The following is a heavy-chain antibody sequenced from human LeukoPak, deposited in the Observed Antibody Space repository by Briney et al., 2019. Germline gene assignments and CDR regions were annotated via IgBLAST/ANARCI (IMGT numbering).Heavy chain of an antibody. D-gene: IGHD4-17*01. V-gene: IGHV3-7*01. CDR3: ARDVYDYGDPNWFDP. J-gene: IGHJ5*02. CDR2: IKQDGSEK. CDR1: GFTVSSNY. Sequence: GGSLRLSCEASGFTVSSNYMSWVRQAPGKGLEWVANIKQDGSEKDYVDSVKGRFTISRDNAKNSLYLQMNSLRAEDTAVYYCARDVYDYGDPNWFDPWGQGTLVTVSS.